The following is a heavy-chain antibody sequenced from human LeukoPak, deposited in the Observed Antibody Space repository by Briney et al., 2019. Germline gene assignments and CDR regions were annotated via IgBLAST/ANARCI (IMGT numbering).Heavy chain of an antibody. CDR3: ARSHITMVRGVIQYYYYMDV. D-gene: IGHD3-10*01. J-gene: IGHJ6*03. V-gene: IGHV3-21*01. CDR2: ISSSSSYI. CDR1: GFTFSSYS. Sequence: GGSLRLSCAASGFTFSSYSMNWVRQAPGKGLEWVSSISSSSSYIYYADSVKGRFTISRDNAKNSLYLQMNSLRAEDTAVYYCARSHITMVRGVIQYYYYMDVWGKGNTVTVSS.